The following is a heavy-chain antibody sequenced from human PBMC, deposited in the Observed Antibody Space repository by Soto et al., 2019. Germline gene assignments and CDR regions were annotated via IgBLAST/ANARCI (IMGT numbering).Heavy chain of an antibody. J-gene: IGHJ4*02. CDR2: IWYDGSNK. Sequence: GGSLRLSCAASGFTFSSYGMHWVRQAPGKGLEWVAVIWYDGSNKYYADSVKGRFTISRDNSKNTLYLQMNSLRAEDTAVYYCARDAGDILTGYLVHFDYWGQGTLVTVSS. CDR1: GFTFSSYG. V-gene: IGHV3-33*01. CDR3: ARDAGDILTGYLVHFDY. D-gene: IGHD3-9*01.